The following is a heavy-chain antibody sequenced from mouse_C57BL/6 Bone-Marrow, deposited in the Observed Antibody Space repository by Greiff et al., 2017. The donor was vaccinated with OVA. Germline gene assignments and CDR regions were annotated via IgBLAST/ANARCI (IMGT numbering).Heavy chain of an antibody. CDR1: GFTFSNYW. Sequence: DVMLVESGGGLVQPGGSMKLSCVASGFTFSNYWMNWVRQSPEKGLEWVAQIRLKSDNYATHYAESVKGRFTISRDDSKSSVYLQMNNLRAEDTGIYYCTDYPPHYFDYWGQGTTLTVSS. V-gene: IGHV6-3*01. CDR3: TDYPPHYFDY. J-gene: IGHJ2*01. CDR2: IRLKSDNYAT.